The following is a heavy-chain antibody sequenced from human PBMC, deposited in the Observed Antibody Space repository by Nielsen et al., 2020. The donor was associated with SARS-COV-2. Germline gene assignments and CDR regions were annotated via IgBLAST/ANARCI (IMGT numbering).Heavy chain of an antibody. CDR2: IYFSGST. CDR1: GGSISGYY. CDR3: ARGKRGVAFDV. Sequence: LETLSLTCTVSGGSISGYYWNWIRQPPGKGLEWIGYIYFSGSTTYNPSLKSRVTISVDTSKSHFSLKLNSVTAADTADYYCARGKRGVAFDVWGRGSMVTVSS. V-gene: IGHV4-59*01. D-gene: IGHD3-10*01. J-gene: IGHJ3*01.